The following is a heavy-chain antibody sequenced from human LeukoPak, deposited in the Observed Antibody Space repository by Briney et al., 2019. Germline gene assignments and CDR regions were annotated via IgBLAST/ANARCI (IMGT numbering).Heavy chain of an antibody. CDR1: GFTFRNYV. J-gene: IGHJ3*02. CDR3: AREADAFDI. Sequence: GRSLRLSCAAFGFTFRNYVMHWVRQAPGKGLEWVAGISQDESNKYYTDSVKGRFTISRDNSKNTLFLQMNSLSIEDTAVYYCAREADAFDIWGQGTMVTVSS. CDR2: ISQDESNK. V-gene: IGHV3-30*03.